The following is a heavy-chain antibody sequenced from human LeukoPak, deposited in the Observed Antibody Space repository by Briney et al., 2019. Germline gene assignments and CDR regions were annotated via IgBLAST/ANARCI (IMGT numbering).Heavy chain of an antibody. CDR1: GFTFSSYA. Sequence: GGSLRLSCAASGFTFSSYAMHWVRQAPGKGLEWVAVISYDGSNKYYADSVKGRFTISRDNSKNTLYLQMNSLRAEDTAVYYCARGPRNWYYYYMDVWGKGTTVTVSS. CDR3: ARGPRNWYYYYMDV. V-gene: IGHV3-30*04. J-gene: IGHJ6*03. CDR2: ISYDGSNK.